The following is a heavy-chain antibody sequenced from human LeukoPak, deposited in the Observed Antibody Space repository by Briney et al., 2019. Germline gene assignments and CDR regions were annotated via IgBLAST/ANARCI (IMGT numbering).Heavy chain of an antibody. Sequence: SVKVSCKASGGTFSSYAISWVRQAPGQGLEWMGGIIPIFGTANYAQKFQGRVTITADESTSTAYMELSSLRSEGTAVYYCARGLNYYDSSGYSIFDYWGQGALVTVSS. V-gene: IGHV1-69*13. CDR3: ARGLNYYDSSGYSIFDY. CDR2: IIPIFGTA. D-gene: IGHD3-22*01. J-gene: IGHJ4*02. CDR1: GGTFSSYA.